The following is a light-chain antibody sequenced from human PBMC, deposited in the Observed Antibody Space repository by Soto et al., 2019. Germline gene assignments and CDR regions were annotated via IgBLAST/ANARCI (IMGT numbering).Light chain of an antibody. Sequence: EIVMTQSQATLSVSPGERATLSCRASQSVSSNLAWYQQKPGQAPRLLIYGASTRATGIPARFSGSRYGTEFTLTISSLQSEDFAVYYCQQYNNWPRTFGQGTKVEIK. V-gene: IGKV3-15*01. CDR3: QQYNNWPRT. CDR1: QSVSSN. J-gene: IGKJ1*01. CDR2: GAS.